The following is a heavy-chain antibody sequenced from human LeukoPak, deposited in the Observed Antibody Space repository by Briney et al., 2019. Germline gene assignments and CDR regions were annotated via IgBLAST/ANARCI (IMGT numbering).Heavy chain of an antibody. V-gene: IGHV3-30*18. D-gene: IGHD2-2*01. Sequence: PGGSLRLSCAASGFSFSSYWMSWVRQAPGKGLEWVAVISYDGSNKYYADSVKGRFTISRDNSKNTLYLQMNSLRAEDTAVYYCAKDLYCSSTSCYDPYYYYYGMDVWGQGTTVTVSS. CDR1: GFSFSSYW. CDR3: AKDLYCSSTSCYDPYYYYYGMDV. J-gene: IGHJ6*02. CDR2: ISYDGSNK.